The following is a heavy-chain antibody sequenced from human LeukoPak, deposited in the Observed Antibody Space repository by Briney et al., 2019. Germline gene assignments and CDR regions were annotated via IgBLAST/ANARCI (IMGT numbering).Heavy chain of an antibody. D-gene: IGHD3-22*01. Sequence: GGSLRLSCAASGFTVSSDYMSWVRQAPGKGLEWVSVIYSGGSTYYADSVKGRFTISRDNSKNTLYLQMNSLRAEDTAVYYCARYSSGNFDYWGQGTLVTVSS. CDR2: IYSGGST. V-gene: IGHV3-53*01. CDR1: GFTVSSDY. CDR3: ARYSSGNFDY. J-gene: IGHJ4*02.